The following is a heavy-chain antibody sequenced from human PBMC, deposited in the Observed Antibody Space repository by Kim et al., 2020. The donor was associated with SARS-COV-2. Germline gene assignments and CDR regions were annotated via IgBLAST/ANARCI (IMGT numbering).Heavy chain of an antibody. D-gene: IGHD3-10*01. CDR3: VRTNMVRGVIIIGSWFDP. CDR1: GGTFSSYA. CDR2: IIPIFGTA. V-gene: IGHV1-69*06. Sequence: SVKVSCKASGGTFSSYAISWVRQAPGQGLEWMGGIIPIFGTANYAQKFQGRVTITADKSTSTAYMELSSLRSEDTAVYYCVRTNMVRGVIIIGSWFDPWGQGTLVTVSS. J-gene: IGHJ5*02.